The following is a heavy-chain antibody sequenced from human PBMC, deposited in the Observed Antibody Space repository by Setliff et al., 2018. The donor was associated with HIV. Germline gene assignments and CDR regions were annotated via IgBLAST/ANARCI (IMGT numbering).Heavy chain of an antibody. Sequence: SETLSLTCTVSGDFRNIQWWTWMRQSPGLGLQWIGSIHHSGSTYYDPSLKDRVTLSVDTSNNQVSLTLTSVTAADTAVYYCAKQPGGHSFFDLWGQGILVTVSS. CDR3: AKQPGGHSFFDL. D-gene: IGHD1-1*01. J-gene: IGHJ4*02. V-gene: IGHV4-59*11. CDR2: IHHSGST. CDR1: GDFRNIQW.